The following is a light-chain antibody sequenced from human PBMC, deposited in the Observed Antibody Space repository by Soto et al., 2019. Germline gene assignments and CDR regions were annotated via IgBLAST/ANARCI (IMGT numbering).Light chain of an antibody. CDR1: SGSIASNY. CDR3: QSYDSSTVV. CDR2: EGN. V-gene: IGLV6-57*02. J-gene: IGLJ2*01. Sequence: NFMLTQPHSVSESPGKTVTISCTGSSGSIASNYVQWYQQRPGSVPTTVIYEGNQRPSGVPDRFSGSTDGSSNSASLTISGLQTEDEADYYCQSYDSSTVVFGGGTKVTVL.